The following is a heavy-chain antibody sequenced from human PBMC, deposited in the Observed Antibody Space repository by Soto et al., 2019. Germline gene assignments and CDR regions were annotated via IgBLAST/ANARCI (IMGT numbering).Heavy chain of an antibody. D-gene: IGHD6-19*01. CDR2: IYYSGST. V-gene: IGHV4-59*01. Sequence: SETLSLTCTVSGGSISTYYWSWIRQPPGKGLEWIGYIYYSGSTSYNPSLKSRVTISVDTSKNQFSLKLRSVTAADTAVYYCASDRSSGWDQGYGMDVWGQGTTVTVPS. J-gene: IGHJ6*02. CDR1: GGSISTYY. CDR3: ASDRSSGWDQGYGMDV.